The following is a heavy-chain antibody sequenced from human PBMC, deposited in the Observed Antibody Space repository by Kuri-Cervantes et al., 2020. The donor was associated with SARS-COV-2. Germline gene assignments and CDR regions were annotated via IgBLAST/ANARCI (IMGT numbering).Heavy chain of an antibody. CDR2: MNPASGNT. CDR3: ARGHHLSNWFDP. Sequence: ASVKVSCKASGYTFNIHDINWVRQATGQGLEWMGWMNPASGNTGYAQKFQGRVTMISNTSITTAYMELSSLISEDTAVYYCARGHHLSNWFDPWGQGTLVTVSS. J-gene: IGHJ5*02. CDR1: GYTFNIHD. V-gene: IGHV1-8*01.